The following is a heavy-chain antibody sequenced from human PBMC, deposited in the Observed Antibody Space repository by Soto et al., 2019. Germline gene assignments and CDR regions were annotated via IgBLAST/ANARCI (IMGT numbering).Heavy chain of an antibody. V-gene: IGHV4-59*08. CDR1: GGSISSYY. Sequence: QVPLQESGPGLVKPSETLSLSCTVSGGSISSYYWSWIRQTPGKGLEWIGYVHDSWGPNYNPSLKSRVAISLEAYKGQFSLKLTAVTATDTAVYYCARQRFGALHGLVDVRGQGTTVTVSS. J-gene: IGHJ6*02. CDR3: ARQRFGALHGLVDV. CDR2: VHDSWGP. D-gene: IGHD3-10*01.